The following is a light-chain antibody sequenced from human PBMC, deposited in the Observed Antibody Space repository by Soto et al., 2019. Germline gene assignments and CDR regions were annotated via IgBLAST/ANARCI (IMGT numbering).Light chain of an antibody. Sequence: DIPMTQSPSSLSPSVCDRVTITRRAIHSISVWWAWYQQRPGKAPKLLIYKASSLESGVPTRCRGSGSGTEFTLTISCLQSEDFAVYYCQQYGSSPPITFGPGTRLEIK. V-gene: IGKV1-5*03. CDR2: KAS. CDR1: HSISVW. CDR3: QQYGSSPPIT. J-gene: IGKJ5*01.